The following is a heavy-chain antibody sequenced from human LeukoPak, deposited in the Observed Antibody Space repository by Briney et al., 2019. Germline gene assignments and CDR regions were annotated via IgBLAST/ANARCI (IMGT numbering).Heavy chain of an antibody. CDR1: GGSISSYY. J-gene: IGHJ6*02. Sequence: SETLSLTCTVSGGSISSYYWSWIRQPPGKGLEWIGYIYYSGSTNYNPSLKSRVTISVDTPKNQFSLKLSSVTAADTAVYYCARHRSYSSSWYRNYYYYYGMDVWGQGTTVTVSS. CDR3: ARHRSYSSSWYRNYYYYYGMDV. V-gene: IGHV4-59*08. D-gene: IGHD6-13*01. CDR2: IYYSGST.